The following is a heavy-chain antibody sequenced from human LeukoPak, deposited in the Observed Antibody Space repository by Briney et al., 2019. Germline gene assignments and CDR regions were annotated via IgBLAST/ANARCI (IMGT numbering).Heavy chain of an antibody. CDR1: GFTFSSHE. Sequence: SGGSLRLSCAASGFTFSSHEMNWVRQAPGKGLEWVSYISSSGSTMYYADSVKGRFTVSRDNAKNSLYLQMNSLRAEDTAVYYCARELHSYNNWGQGTLVTVSS. D-gene: IGHD5-18*01. CDR2: ISSSGSTM. V-gene: IGHV3-48*03. CDR3: ARELHSYNN. J-gene: IGHJ4*02.